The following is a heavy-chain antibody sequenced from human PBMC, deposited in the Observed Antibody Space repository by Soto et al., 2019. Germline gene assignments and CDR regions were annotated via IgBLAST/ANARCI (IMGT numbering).Heavy chain of an antibody. V-gene: IGHV1-69*06. CDR1: GGTFSSYA. Sequence: QVQLVQSGAEVKKPGSSVKVSCKASGGTFSSYAISWVRQAPGQGLEWMGGIIPIFGTANYGQKFQGRVTLTADKSTKTAYRELSSLRSEDTAVYYGASVPRYGDYPTYYFDYWGQGTLVTVSS. CDR3: ASVPRYGDYPTYYFDY. D-gene: IGHD4-17*01. J-gene: IGHJ4*02. CDR2: IIPIFGTA.